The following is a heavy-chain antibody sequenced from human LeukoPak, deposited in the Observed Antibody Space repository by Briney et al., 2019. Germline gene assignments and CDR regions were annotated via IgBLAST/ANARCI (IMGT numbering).Heavy chain of an antibody. J-gene: IGHJ5*02. V-gene: IGHV3-33*06. Sequence: PGGSLRLSCAASGFVFSTSSMHWVRQAPGKGLQWVAVIWYDGSHKYYADSVKGRFTISRDNSKNILYLEMNNLRVEDTSLYYCAKGGNSRTEDGPDPWGQGTLVTVSS. CDR1: GFVFSTSS. CDR2: IWYDGSHK. D-gene: IGHD5-24*01. CDR3: AKGGNSRTEDGPDP.